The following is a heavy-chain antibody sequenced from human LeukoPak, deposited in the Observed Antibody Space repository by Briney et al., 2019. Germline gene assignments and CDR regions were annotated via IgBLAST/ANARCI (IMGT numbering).Heavy chain of an antibody. D-gene: IGHD4-17*01. CDR3: ASAHDYGDYRTFFDY. V-gene: IGHV4-59*01. CDR1: GGSISTYY. Sequence: SETLSLICTVSGGSISTYYRNWIRQPPGKGLEWIGYIYYSGSTNYNPSLKSRVTISVDTSKNQFSLKLSSVTAADTAVYYCASAHDYGDYRTFFDYWVQGTLVTVSS. CDR2: IYYSGST. J-gene: IGHJ4*02.